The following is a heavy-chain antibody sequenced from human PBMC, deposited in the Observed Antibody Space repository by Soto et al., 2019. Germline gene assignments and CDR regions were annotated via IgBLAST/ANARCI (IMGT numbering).Heavy chain of an antibody. CDR2: ITGSGGVM. D-gene: IGHD2-21*01. V-gene: IGHV3-48*03. CDR1: GCEFSGSE. CDR3: AKVAPFILGSPF. Sequence: GGPLSLSSPALGCEFSGSEMNLFRPAPRKGLEWVAYITGSGGVMFHADSVKGRFSISRDNAKNSLFLEMSNLTADDTGVYYCAKVAPFILGSPFWGQGTLVTVSS. J-gene: IGHJ4*02.